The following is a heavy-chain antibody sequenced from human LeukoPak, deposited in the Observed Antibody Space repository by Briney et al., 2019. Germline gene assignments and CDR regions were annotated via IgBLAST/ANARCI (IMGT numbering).Heavy chain of an antibody. J-gene: IGHJ4*02. Sequence: GGTLRLSCAASGFTFSSYEMNWVRQAPGKGLEWVSYISSSGSTIYYADSVKGRFTISRDNAKNSLYLQMNSLRAEDTAVYYCARMVDYGDQNFDYWGQGTLVTVSS. CDR2: ISSSGSTI. CDR3: ARMVDYGDQNFDY. CDR1: GFTFSSYE. V-gene: IGHV3-48*03. D-gene: IGHD4-17*01.